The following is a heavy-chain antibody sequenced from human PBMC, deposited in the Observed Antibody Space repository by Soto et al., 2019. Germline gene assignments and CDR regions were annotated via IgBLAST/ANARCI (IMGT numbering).Heavy chain of an antibody. V-gene: IGHV3-21*01. J-gene: IGHJ6*02. Sequence: GGSLRLSCAASGFTFSSYSMNWVRQAPGKGLEWVSSISSSSSYIYYADSVQGRFTISRDDAKNSLFLQMNSLRAEDTAIYYCARASQYLSSSGPFRDLYYYGMDVWGQGTTVTVSS. CDR3: ARASQYLSSSGPFRDLYYYGMDV. CDR2: ISSSSSYI. D-gene: IGHD6-6*01. CDR1: GFTFSSYS.